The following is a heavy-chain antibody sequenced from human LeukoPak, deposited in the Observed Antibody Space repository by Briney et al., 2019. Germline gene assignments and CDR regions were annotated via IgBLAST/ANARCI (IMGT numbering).Heavy chain of an antibody. D-gene: IGHD4-11*01. CDR2: IYYSGST. CDR1: GGSISGSSYY. J-gene: IGHJ4*02. Sequence: SETLSLTCTVSGGSISGSSYYWGWIRQPPGKGLEWIVSIYYSGSTYYKPSLESRVTMSVDTSKNQFSLKLSSVTAADTAVYYCARPQRYSNYALDYWGQGTLVTVSS. V-gene: IGHV4-39*01. CDR3: ARPQRYSNYALDY.